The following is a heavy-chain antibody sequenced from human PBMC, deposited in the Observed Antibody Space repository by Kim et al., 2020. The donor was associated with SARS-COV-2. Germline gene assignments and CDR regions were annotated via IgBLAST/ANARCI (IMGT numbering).Heavy chain of an antibody. CDR2: IWYDGSNK. D-gene: IGHD2-15*01. CDR1: GFTFSSYG. J-gene: IGHJ6*02. Sequence: GGFLRLSCAASGFTFSSYGMHWVRQAPGKGLEWVAVIWYDGSNKYYADSVKGRFTISRDNSKNTLYLQMNSLRAEDTAVYYCAKDRGCSGGSCYDFYYYGMDVWGQGTTVTVSS. CDR3: AKDRGCSGGSCYDFYYYGMDV. V-gene: IGHV3-33*06.